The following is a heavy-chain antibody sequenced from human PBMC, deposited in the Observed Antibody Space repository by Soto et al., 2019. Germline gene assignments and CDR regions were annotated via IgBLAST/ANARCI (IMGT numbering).Heavy chain of an antibody. V-gene: IGHV1-2*02. Sequence: VSVKVSCKASGYTFTGYYMHWVRQAPGQGREWMGWINPNSGGTNYAQKFQGRVTMTRDTPISTAYMELSRLRSDDTAVYSCASSTGLLRYFDWDHPNAFDIWGQGTMVTVSS. CDR1: GYTFTGYY. D-gene: IGHD3-9*01. CDR2: INPNSGGT. CDR3: ASSTGLLRYFDWDHPNAFDI. J-gene: IGHJ3*02.